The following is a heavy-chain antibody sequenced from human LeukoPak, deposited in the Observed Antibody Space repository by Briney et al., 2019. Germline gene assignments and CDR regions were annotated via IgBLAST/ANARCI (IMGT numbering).Heavy chain of an antibody. V-gene: IGHV3-30*18. CDR1: GFTFWSYG. J-gene: IGHJ6*02. CDR2: ISYDGNHE. Sequence: GRSLRLSCTASGFTFWSYGIHWVRQAPGKGLEWVAVISYDGNHEVYADSVKGRFTVSRDNSLNTVYLQMNSLRTEDTAVFYCAKDRRMMSSQYGMDVWGQGTTVTVS. CDR3: AKDRRMMSSQYGMDV. D-gene: IGHD6-6*01.